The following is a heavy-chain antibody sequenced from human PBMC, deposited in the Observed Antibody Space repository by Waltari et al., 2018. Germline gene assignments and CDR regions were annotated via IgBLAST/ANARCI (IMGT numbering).Heavy chain of an antibody. CDR3: ARALVTTRIYFDY. D-gene: IGHD5-12*01. V-gene: IGHV4-59*08. CDR1: GDSISIYY. Sequence: QVQLQESGPGLVKPSETLSLTCTVSGDSISIYYWSWIRQPPGKGLEWIGYISYTGSTSYNPSLKSRVTFSVDTSKNQFSLKLSSATAADTAVYYCARALVTTRIYFDYWGLGTLVTVSS. J-gene: IGHJ4*02. CDR2: ISYTGST.